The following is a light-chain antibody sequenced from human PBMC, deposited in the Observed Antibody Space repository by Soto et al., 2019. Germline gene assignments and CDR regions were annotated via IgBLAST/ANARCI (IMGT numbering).Light chain of an antibody. CDR3: QQLNSYPLT. CDR2: AAS. V-gene: IGKV1-9*01. Sequence: IQLTTSQSFLSASVGSLVTINCRASQGISSYLAWYQQEPGKAPKLLIYAASTLQSGVPSRFSGSGSGTEFTLTISSLQPEDFATYYCQQLNSYPLTFGQGTRLEI. J-gene: IGKJ5*01. CDR1: QGISSY.